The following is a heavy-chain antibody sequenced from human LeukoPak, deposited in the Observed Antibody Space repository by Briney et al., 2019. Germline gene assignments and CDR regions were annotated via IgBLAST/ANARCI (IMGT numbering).Heavy chain of an antibody. Sequence: PSETLSLTCTVSGGSISSSSYYWSWIRQPAGKGLEWIGRIYTSGSTNYNPSLKSRVTISVDASKNQFSLKLSSVTAADTAVYYCATLHCSGGSCDDYWGQGTLVTVSS. CDR3: ATLHCSGGSCDDY. CDR2: IYTSGST. V-gene: IGHV4-61*02. J-gene: IGHJ4*02. CDR1: GGSISSSSYY. D-gene: IGHD2-15*01.